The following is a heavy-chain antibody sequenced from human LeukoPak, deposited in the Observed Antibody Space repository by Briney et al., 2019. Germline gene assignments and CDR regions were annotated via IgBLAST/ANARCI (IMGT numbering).Heavy chain of an antibody. D-gene: IGHD1-1*01. Sequence: SETLSLTCTVSGGSISSYYWSWIRQPPGKGLEWIGSIHYSGSTTYNPSLKSRVTISVDASKNQFSLKLTSATAADTAVYYCARLPRGTQPPEYFQQWGQGTLVTVSS. CDR3: ARLPRGTQPPEYFQQ. V-gene: IGHV4-59*08. CDR1: GGSISSYY. CDR2: IHYSGST. J-gene: IGHJ1*01.